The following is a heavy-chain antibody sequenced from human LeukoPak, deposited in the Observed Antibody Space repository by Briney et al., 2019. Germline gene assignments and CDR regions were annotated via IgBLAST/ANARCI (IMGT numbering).Heavy chain of an antibody. D-gene: IGHD5-18*01. J-gene: IGHJ4*02. CDR3: ARDQGYSYGHPDY. CDR2: ISYDGSNK. CDR1: GFTFSSYA. Sequence: GGCLRLSCAAFGFTFSSYAMHWVRQAPGKGLEWVAVISYDGSNKYYADSVKGRFTISRDNSKNTLYLQMNSLRAEDTAVYYCARDQGYSYGHPDYWGQGTLVTVSS. V-gene: IGHV3-30*04.